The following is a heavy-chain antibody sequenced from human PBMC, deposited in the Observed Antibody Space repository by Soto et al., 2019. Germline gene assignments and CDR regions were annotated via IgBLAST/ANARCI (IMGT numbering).Heavy chain of an antibody. J-gene: IGHJ3*02. CDR3: ARAGVEGYCSGGSCHLGAFDI. Sequence: ASVKVSCKASGYTFTSYYMHWVRQAPGQGLEWMGWINPNSGGTNYAQKFQGWVTMTRDTSISTAYMELSRLRSDDTAVYYCARAGVEGYCSGGSCHLGAFDIWGQGTMVTVSS. V-gene: IGHV1-2*04. CDR2: INPNSGGT. D-gene: IGHD2-15*01. CDR1: GYTFTSYY.